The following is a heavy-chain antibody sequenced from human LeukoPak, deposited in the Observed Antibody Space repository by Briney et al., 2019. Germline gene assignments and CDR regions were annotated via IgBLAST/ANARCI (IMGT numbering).Heavy chain of an antibody. CDR2: ISYDGSNK. D-gene: IGHD2-15*01. J-gene: IGHJ5*02. CDR3: ARDRPQDIVVVVAATNH. V-gene: IGHV3-30-3*01. Sequence: HPGGSLRLSCAASGFTISSYAMHWVRQAPGKGLEWVAVISYDGSNKYYADSVKGRFTISRDNSKNTLYLQMNSLRAEDTAVYYCARDRPQDIVVVVAATNHWGQGTLVTVSS. CDR1: GFTISSYA.